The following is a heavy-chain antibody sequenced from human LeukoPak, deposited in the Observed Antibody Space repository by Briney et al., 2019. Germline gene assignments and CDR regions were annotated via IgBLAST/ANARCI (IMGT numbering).Heavy chain of an antibody. CDR1: GGSISSYY. J-gene: IGHJ3*02. CDR2: IYYSGST. CDR3: ARVRYCSSTSCYPDDAFDI. Sequence: SETLSLTCTVSGGSISSYYWSWIRQPPGKGLEWIGYIYYSGSTYYNPSLKSRVTISVDTSKNQFSLKLSSVTAADTAVYYCARVRYCSSTSCYPDDAFDIWGQGTMVTVSS. V-gene: IGHV4-59*08. D-gene: IGHD2-2*01.